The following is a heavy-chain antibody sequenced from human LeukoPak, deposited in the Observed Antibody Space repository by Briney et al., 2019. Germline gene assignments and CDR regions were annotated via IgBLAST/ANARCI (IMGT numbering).Heavy chain of an antibody. CDR2: ISGSGGST. Sequence: GGSLRLSCAASGFTFSSYAMSWVRQAPGKGLEWVSAISGSGGSTYYADSVKGRFTISRDNSKNTLYLQMNSLRAEDTAVYYCAEDGPAPLSGYYPRMYYFDYWGQGTLVTVSS. CDR1: GFTFSSYA. J-gene: IGHJ4*02. CDR3: AEDGPAPLSGYYPRMYYFDY. V-gene: IGHV3-23*01. D-gene: IGHD3-22*01.